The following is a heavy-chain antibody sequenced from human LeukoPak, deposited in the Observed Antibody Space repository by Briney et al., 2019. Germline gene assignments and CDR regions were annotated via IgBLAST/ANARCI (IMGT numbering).Heavy chain of an antibody. D-gene: IGHD2-2*01. CDR3: ARPAATEDTFDI. J-gene: IGHJ3*02. V-gene: IGHV4-34*01. Sequence: PSETLSLTCAVYGGSFSGYYWSWIRQPPGKGLEWIGEINHSGSTNYNPSLKSRVTISVDTSKNQFSLKLSSVTAADTAVYYCARPAATEDTFDIWGQGTMVTVSS. CDR2: INHSGST. CDR1: GGSFSGYY.